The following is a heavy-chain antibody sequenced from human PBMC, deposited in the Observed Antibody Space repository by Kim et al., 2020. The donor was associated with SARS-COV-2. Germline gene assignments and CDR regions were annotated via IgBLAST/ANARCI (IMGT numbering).Heavy chain of an antibody. CDR1: GFTFSSYA. D-gene: IGHD1-26*01. J-gene: IGHJ4*02. CDR3: ARDPVSIVGATRTSDFDY. CDR2: ISYDGSNK. V-gene: IGHV3-30*04. Sequence: GGSLRLSCAASGFTFSSYAMHWVRQAPGKGLEWVAVISYDGSNKYYADSVKGRFTISRDNSKNTLYLQMNSLRAEDTAVYYCARDPVSIVGATRTSDFDYWGQGTLVTVSS.